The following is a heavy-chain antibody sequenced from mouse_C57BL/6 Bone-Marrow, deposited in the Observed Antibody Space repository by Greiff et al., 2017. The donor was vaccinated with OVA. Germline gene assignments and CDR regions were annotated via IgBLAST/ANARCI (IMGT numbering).Heavy chain of an antibody. Sequence: QVQLQQPGAELVKPGASVKLSCKASGYTFTSYWMHWVKQRPGRGLEWIGRIDPNSGCTKYNEKFKSKATLTVDKPSSTAYMQLSSLTSEDSAVYYCAREEIYYGNYRPFYYAMDYWGQGTSVTVSS. CDR2: IDPNSGCT. D-gene: IGHD2-1*01. V-gene: IGHV1-72*01. CDR3: AREEIYYGNYRPFYYAMDY. J-gene: IGHJ4*01. CDR1: GYTFTSYW.